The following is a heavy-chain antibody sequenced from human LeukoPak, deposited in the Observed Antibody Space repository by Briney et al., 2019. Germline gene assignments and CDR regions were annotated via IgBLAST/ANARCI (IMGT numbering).Heavy chain of an antibody. J-gene: IGHJ3*02. CDR2: IYHSWST. CDR1: GGSISSSSYY. V-gene: IGHV4-39*07. Sequence: SETLSLTCTVSGGSISSSSYYWGWIRQPPGKGLEWIGSIYHSWSTDYNPSLKSRVTQSIDRSRNQFSLKLTSVTAADTAVYYCARSEYSYGADAFDIWGQGTMVTVSS. D-gene: IGHD5-18*01. CDR3: ARSEYSYGADAFDI.